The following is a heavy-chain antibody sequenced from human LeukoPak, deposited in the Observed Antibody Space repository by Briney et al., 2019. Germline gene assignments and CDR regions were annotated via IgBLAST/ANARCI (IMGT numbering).Heavy chain of an antibody. V-gene: IGHV3-21*01. Sequence: GGSLRLSCAASGFTFSSYSMNWVRQAPGKGLEWVSSISSSSSYIYYADSVKGRFTISRDNAKNSLYLQMNSLRAEDTAVYYCARRRRGYSYGYGYWGQGTLVTVSS. J-gene: IGHJ4*02. CDR1: GFTFSSYS. D-gene: IGHD5-18*01. CDR3: ARRRRGYSYGYGY. CDR2: ISSSSSYI.